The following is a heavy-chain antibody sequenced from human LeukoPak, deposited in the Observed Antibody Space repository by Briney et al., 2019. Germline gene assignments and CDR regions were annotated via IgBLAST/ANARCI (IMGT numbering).Heavy chain of an antibody. CDR1: GGSFSGYY. J-gene: IGHJ4*02. CDR3: ASRGSSLGY. D-gene: IGHD1-26*01. Sequence: SETLSLTCAVYGGSFSGYYWNWIRQPPGKGLEWIGEINHSGSTNYNPSLKSRVTISVDTSKNQFSLKLSSVTAADTAVYYCASRGSSLGYWGQGTLVTVSS. V-gene: IGHV4-34*01. CDR2: INHSGST.